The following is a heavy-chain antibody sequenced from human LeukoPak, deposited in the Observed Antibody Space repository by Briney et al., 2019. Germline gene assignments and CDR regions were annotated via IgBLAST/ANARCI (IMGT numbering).Heavy chain of an antibody. CDR3: ARVMTTVIKAFDY. CDR2: IRGSGGRT. D-gene: IGHD4-17*01. CDR1: GFTFSSYG. J-gene: IGHJ4*02. V-gene: IGHV3-21*01. Sequence: GGSLRLSCAASGFTFSSYGMSWVRQAPGKGLEWVSTIRGSGGRTYYADSVKGRFTISRDNAKNSLYLQMNSLRAEDTAVYYCARVMTTVIKAFDYWGQGTLVTVSS.